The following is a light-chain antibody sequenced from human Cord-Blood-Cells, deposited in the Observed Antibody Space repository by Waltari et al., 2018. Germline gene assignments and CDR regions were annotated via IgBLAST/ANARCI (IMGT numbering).Light chain of an antibody. CDR2: DVS. J-gene: IGLJ1*01. V-gene: IGLV2-14*01. CDR1: SSDVGGYNY. Sequence: QSALTQPASVSGSPGQSLTICCTGTSSDVGGYNYVSWYQQHPGKAPKLMIYDVSNRPSGVSNRFSGSKSGNTASLTISGLQAEDEADYYCSSYTSSSPHVFGTGTKVTVL. CDR3: SSYTSSSPHV.